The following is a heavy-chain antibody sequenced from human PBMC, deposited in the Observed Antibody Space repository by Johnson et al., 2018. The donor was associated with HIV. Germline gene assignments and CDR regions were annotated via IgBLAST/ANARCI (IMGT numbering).Heavy chain of an antibody. V-gene: IGHV3-64*01. CDR3: ARDWYDMSDSRNDGFDI. Sequence: VQLVEPGGGFVQPGGSLRLSCAASGFTFSTYVMHWVRQAPGKGLEYVSTITTNGDSTYYASSVRGRFTISRDNSENTLYLQMGSLRADDTAVYFCARDWYDMSDSRNDGFDIWGQGTWVTVSS. D-gene: IGHD3-22*01. CDR2: ITTNGDST. CDR1: GFTFSTYV. J-gene: IGHJ3*02.